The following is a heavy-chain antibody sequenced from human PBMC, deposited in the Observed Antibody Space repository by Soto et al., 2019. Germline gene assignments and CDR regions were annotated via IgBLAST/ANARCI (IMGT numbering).Heavy chain of an antibody. D-gene: IGHD2-8*01. CDR1: GGSISSSIYY. V-gene: IGHV4-39*01. Sequence: SETLSLTCTVSGGSISSSIYYWGWIRQPPGNGLEWIGSIYYIGSTYYNPSLKSRVTISVYTSKNQFSLKLSSVTAADTAVYYCARHRGMVLTLDVWGQGTPITFS. CDR2: IYYIGST. J-gene: IGHJ6*02. CDR3: ARHRGMVLTLDV.